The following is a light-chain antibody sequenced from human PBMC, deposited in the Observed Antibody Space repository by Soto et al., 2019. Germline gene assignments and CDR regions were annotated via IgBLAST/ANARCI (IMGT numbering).Light chain of an antibody. J-gene: IGKJ5*01. CDR2: RAS. CDR3: QQRSNWPSIT. V-gene: IGKV3-11*01. Sequence: EIVMTQSPATLAGSPGETVTLSCRASQSLSGNLAWYQQKPGQAPRLLIFRASTRATGVPARFSGSGSGTDFTLTINSLEPEDSAVYYCQQRSNWPSITFGQGTRLEIK. CDR1: QSLSGN.